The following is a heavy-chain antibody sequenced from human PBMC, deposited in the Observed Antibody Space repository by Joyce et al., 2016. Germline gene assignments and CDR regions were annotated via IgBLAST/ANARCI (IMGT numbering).Heavy chain of an antibody. CDR1: GFTFSSFG. CDR2: IWYDGNTK. V-gene: IGHV3-33*01. Sequence: QVQLVESGGGVVQPGTSLRLSCAASGFTFSSFGMHWVRQAPGKGLEWMTVIWYDGNTKYYADSVKGRFTISRDNSKNTVFLQMNSLRVDDTAVYYCARSEDYGSGSYYPYWGRGTLVTVSS. CDR3: ARSEDYGSGSYYPY. J-gene: IGHJ4*02. D-gene: IGHD3-10*01.